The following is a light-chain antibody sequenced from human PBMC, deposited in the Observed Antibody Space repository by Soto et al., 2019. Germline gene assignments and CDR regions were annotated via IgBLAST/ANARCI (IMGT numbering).Light chain of an antibody. J-gene: IGLJ2*01. CDR3: QTWGTGIHVV. CDR2: LDSDGSH. Sequence: QSVLTQSPSASASLGASVKLTCTLSSGHSNYAIAWHQQQPEKGPRYLMRLDSDGSHNKGDGIPDRFSGSRSGAERYLTISSLQSEDEADYYCQTWGTGIHVVFGGGTQLTVL. CDR1: SGHSNYA. V-gene: IGLV4-69*01.